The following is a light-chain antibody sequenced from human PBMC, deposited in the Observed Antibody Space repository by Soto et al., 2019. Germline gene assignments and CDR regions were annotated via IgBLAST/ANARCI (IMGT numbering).Light chain of an antibody. CDR1: MRDVGAYNL. V-gene: IGLV2-14*01. J-gene: IGLJ3*02. CDR2: EVS. Sequence: QSALTQPASVSGSAGQSITISCSGTMRDVGAYNLVSWYQQHPVTAPKLIIYEVSNRPSGISSRFSGSRSGNTASLTISGIQPEDEGDYYCSAYTDISTLVFGGGTKLTVL. CDR3: SAYTDISTLV.